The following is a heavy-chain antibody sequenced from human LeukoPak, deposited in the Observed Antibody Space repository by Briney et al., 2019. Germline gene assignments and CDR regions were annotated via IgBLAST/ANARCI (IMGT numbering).Heavy chain of an antibody. J-gene: IGHJ4*02. CDR3: AKETFFSGSYYAY. V-gene: IGHV3-30*18. CDR2: ISYDGSNK. CDR1: GFTFSSYG. D-gene: IGHD1-26*01. Sequence: GGSLRLSCAASGFTFSSYGMHWVRQAPGKGLEWVAVISYDGSNKYYADSVKGRFAISRDNSKNTLYLQMNSLRAEDTAVYYCAKETFFSGSYYAYWGQGTLVTVSS.